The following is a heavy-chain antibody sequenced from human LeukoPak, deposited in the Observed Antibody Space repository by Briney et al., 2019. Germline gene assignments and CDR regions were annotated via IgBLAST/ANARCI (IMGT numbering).Heavy chain of an antibody. CDR1: GGSFSGYY. J-gene: IGHJ4*02. CDR2: INHSGST. CDR3: AVAELTGANYFDY. Sequence: SETLSLTCAVYGGSFSGYYWSRIRQPPGKGLEWIGEINHSGSTNYNPSLKSRVTISVDTSKNQFSLKLSSVTAADTAVYYCAVAELTGANYFDYWGQGTLVTVSS. V-gene: IGHV4-34*01. D-gene: IGHD7-27*01.